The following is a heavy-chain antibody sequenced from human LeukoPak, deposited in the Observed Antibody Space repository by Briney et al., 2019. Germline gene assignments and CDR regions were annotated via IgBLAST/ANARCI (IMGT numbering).Heavy chain of an antibody. CDR3: ARDAGSGGSCYDY. CDR1: GFTFSSYA. V-gene: IGHV3-30-3*01. D-gene: IGHD2-15*01. CDR2: ISYDGSNK. Sequence: QPGGSLRLSCAASGFTFSSYAMHWVRQAPGKGLEWVAVISYDGSNKYYADSVKGRFTISRDNSKNTLYLQMNSLRAEDTAVYYCARDAGSGGSCYDYWGQGTLVTVSS. J-gene: IGHJ4*02.